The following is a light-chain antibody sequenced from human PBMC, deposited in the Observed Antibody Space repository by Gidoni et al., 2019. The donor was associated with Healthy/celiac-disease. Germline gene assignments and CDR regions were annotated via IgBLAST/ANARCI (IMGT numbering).Light chain of an antibody. CDR2: SNN. V-gene: IGLV1-44*01. Sequence: QSVLPQPPSASGTPGHRVTITCSGSSSNIGSNTVNWYQQLPGKAPKLLIYSNNQRPSGVPDRFSGSKSGTSASLAISGLQSEDEADYYCAAWDDSRNGQVFGGGTKLTVL. CDR3: AAWDDSRNGQV. CDR1: SSNIGSNT. J-gene: IGLJ3*02.